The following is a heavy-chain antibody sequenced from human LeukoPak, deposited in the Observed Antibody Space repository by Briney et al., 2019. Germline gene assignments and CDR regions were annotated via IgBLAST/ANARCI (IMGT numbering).Heavy chain of an antibody. J-gene: IGHJ4*02. Sequence: ETLSLTCTVSGGSISSYYWSWIRQPAGKGLEWIGRIYTSGSTNYNPSLKSRVSISVDTSKNQFSLRLSSVTAADTAVYYCARVVVPAGIPYFDYWGQGTLVTVSS. CDR3: ARVVVPAGIPYFDY. D-gene: IGHD2-2*02. CDR1: GGSISSYY. CDR2: IYTSGST. V-gene: IGHV4-4*07.